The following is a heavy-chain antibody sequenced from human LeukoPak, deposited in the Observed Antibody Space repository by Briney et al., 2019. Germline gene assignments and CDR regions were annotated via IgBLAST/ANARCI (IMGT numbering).Heavy chain of an antibody. J-gene: IGHJ3*02. CDR3: ARHARREVFQSSEFDI. D-gene: IGHD1-14*01. Sequence: PSETLSLTCSVSGGSISTDSYYWAWVRQPPGMGLEWIGSIFHRGTTYYNPSLKSHFTMSVDTSRNRFSLKLNSVTAADTGVYYCARHARREVFQSSEFDIWGRGTVVTVSS. CDR2: IFHRGTT. CDR1: GGSISTDSYY. V-gene: IGHV4-39*01.